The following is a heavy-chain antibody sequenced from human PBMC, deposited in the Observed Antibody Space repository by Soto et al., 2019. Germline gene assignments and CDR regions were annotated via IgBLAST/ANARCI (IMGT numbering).Heavy chain of an antibody. CDR3: ARHLAAGDS. Sequence: GASVKVSCKASGYTFTSYDIHWVRQAPGQGLEWMAIVNPTGGSTNYAQKFQGRITVTFDTSTSTVFMELNSLRYEDTAVYYCARHLAAGDSWGQGTLVTVSS. V-gene: IGHV1-46*03. D-gene: IGHD6-25*01. CDR2: VNPTGGST. J-gene: IGHJ4*02. CDR1: GYTFTSYD.